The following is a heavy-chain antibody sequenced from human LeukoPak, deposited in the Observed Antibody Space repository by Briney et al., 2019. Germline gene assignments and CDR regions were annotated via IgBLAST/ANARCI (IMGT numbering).Heavy chain of an antibody. V-gene: IGHV3-74*01. CDR1: GFTFKNYW. J-gene: IGHJ5*02. CDR3: AKSDWFDP. Sequence: GGSLRLSCAPSGFTFKNYWMSWLRQAPGKGLVWVSRIRYDGSSATYAESVKGRFTISRDNARNTLYLQMNSLRVDDTGVYYCAKSDWFDPCGRGILVTVSS. CDR2: IRYDGSSA.